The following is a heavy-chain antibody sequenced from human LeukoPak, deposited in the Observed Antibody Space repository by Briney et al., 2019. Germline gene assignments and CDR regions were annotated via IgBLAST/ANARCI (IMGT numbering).Heavy chain of an antibody. CDR3: ASRPPSETYFAVFDY. Sequence: PGGSLRLSCVASGLTFSSHAMTWVRQTPGKGLEGVSGITGSGGTTYHADSVKGRFTISRNNSKNTLYLQMNNLRAEDTAVYYCASRPPSETYFAVFDYWGQGTLVTVSS. CDR1: GLTFSSHA. D-gene: IGHD1-26*01. CDR2: ITGSGGTT. J-gene: IGHJ4*02. V-gene: IGHV3-23*01.